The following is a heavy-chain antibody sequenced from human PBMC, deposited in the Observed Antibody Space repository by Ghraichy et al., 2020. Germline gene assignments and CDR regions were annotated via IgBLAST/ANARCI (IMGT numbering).Heavy chain of an antibody. CDR1: GFTFSSYS. J-gene: IGHJ4*02. Sequence: GESLNISCAASGFTFSSYSMNWVRQAPGKGLEWISYISSSSTTIHYADSVKGRFTISRDNAKNSLYLQMNSLRDEDTAVYYCARGGSGFDSWGQGTLVTVSS. CDR3: ARGGSGFDS. V-gene: IGHV3-48*02. D-gene: IGHD6-19*01. CDR2: ISSSSTTI.